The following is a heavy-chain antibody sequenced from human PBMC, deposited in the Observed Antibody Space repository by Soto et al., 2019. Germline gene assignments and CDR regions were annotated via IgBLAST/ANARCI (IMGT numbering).Heavy chain of an antibody. CDR1: GYSFNDYY. D-gene: IGHD5-12*01. CDR3: ARESGGATATLDYYYFYMDV. V-gene: IGHV1-2*04. Sequence: QVPLVQSGAEVRKPGASVTVSCRSYGYSFNDYYIHWVRQSPGQGFEWMGWITPNGGGTKYGQRFQGWVSMTRDTSIRTVYMQLSRLRSDYTAGYYCARESGGATATLDYYYFYMDVWGTGTTVTVSS. J-gene: IGHJ6*03. CDR2: ITPNGGGT.